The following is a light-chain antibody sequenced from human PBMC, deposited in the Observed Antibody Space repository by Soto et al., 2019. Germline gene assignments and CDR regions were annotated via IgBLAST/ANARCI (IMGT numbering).Light chain of an antibody. Sequence: QSALTQPPSASGSPGQSVTISCAGTSSDVGGYNYVSWYQQYPGKVPELMIYEVSERPSGVPDRFSGSKSGNTAFLTVSGLQAEDEADYYCLSYADTAYVFGTGTKVTVL. CDR3: LSYADTAYV. CDR1: SSDVGGYNY. CDR2: EVS. J-gene: IGLJ1*01. V-gene: IGLV2-8*01.